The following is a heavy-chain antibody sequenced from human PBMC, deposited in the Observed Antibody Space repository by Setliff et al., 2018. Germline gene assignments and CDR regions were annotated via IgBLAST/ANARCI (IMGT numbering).Heavy chain of an antibody. D-gene: IGHD2-21*01. CDR3: ARAQVVFAISAPVWYFEV. J-gene: IGHJ2*01. V-gene: IGHV4-34*01. CDR1: DGSFSDYY. CDR2: INHYGST. Sequence: NPSETLSLTCAVYDGSFSDYYWSWIRQPPGKGLEWIGEINHYGSTKYKSSLKSRVTISVDTPKNQFSLKLTSVTAADTAVYYCARAQVVFAISAPVWYFEVWGRGTLVTVSS.